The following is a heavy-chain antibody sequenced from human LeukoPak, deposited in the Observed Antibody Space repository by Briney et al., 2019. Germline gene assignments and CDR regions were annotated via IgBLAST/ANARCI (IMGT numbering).Heavy chain of an antibody. D-gene: IGHD3-22*01. CDR1: GGSISSYY. V-gene: IGHV4-59*01. J-gene: IGHJ5*02. Sequence: SETLSLTCTVSGGSISSYYWSWIRQPPGKGLEWIGYIYYSGSTNYNPSLKSRVTISVDTSKNQFSLKLSSVTAADTAVYYCARSLGDSSGYYINWFDPWGQGTLVTASS. CDR3: ARSLGDSSGYYINWFDP. CDR2: IYYSGST.